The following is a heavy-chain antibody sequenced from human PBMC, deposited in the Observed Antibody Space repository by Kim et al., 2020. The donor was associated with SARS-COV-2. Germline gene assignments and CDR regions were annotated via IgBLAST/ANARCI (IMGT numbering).Heavy chain of an antibody. J-gene: IGHJ4*02. D-gene: IGHD1-1*01. CDR3: ARQKLEPTFDY. Sequence: SETLSLTCTVSGGSISSSSYYWGWIRQPPGKGLEWIGSIYYSGSTYYNPSLKSRVTISVDTSKNQFSLKLSSVTAADTAVYYCARQKLEPTFDYWGQGTLVTVSS. CDR1: GGSISSSSYY. V-gene: IGHV4-39*01. CDR2: IYYSGST.